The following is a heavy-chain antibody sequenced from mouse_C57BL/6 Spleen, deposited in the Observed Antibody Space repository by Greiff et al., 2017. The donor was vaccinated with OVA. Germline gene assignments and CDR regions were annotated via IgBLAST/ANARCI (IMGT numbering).Heavy chain of an antibody. CDR1: GYTFTDYE. V-gene: IGHV1-15*01. Sequence: VQLQQSGAELVRPGASVTLSCKASGYTFTDYEMHWVKQTPVHGLEWIGAIDPETGGTAYNQKFKGKAILTADKSSSTAYMELRSLTSEDSAVYYCTSHYYGSSRDYWGQGTTLTVSS. CDR3: TSHYYGSSRDY. CDR2: IDPETGGT. J-gene: IGHJ2*01. D-gene: IGHD1-1*01.